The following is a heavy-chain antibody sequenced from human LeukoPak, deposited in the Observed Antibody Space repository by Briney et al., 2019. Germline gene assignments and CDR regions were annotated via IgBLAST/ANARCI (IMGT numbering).Heavy chain of an antibody. J-gene: IGHJ5*02. D-gene: IGHD2-21*01. V-gene: IGHV3-74*01. Sequence: GGSLRLSCAPSGFTFSSYWMHWVRQAPGKGLVWVSRINSDGSSTSYADSVKGRFTISRDNAKNTLYLQMNGLRAEDTAVYYCAREGIVVPDGWFDPWGQGTLVTVSS. CDR3: AREGIVVPDGWFDP. CDR2: INSDGSST. CDR1: GFTFSSYW.